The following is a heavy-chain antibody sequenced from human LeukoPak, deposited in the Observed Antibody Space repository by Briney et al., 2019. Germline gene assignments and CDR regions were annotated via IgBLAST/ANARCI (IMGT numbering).Heavy chain of an antibody. CDR2: INPNSGGT. Sequence: GASVKVSCKASGYTFTGYYMHWVRQAPGQGLEWMGWINPNSGGTNYAQKFQGRVTMTRDTSISTAYMELSRLRSDDTAVYYCARDVEPGYSSSWYIDYWGQGTLVTVSS. D-gene: IGHD6-13*01. CDR1: GYTFTGYY. CDR3: ARDVEPGYSSSWYIDY. V-gene: IGHV1-2*02. J-gene: IGHJ4*02.